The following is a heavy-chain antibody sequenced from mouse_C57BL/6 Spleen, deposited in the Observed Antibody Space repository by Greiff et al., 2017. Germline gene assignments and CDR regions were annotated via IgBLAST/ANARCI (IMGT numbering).Heavy chain of an antibody. CDR3: AREAYGKYGCAY. CDR2: IRNKANNHAP. CDR1: GFSFSDAW. V-gene: IGHV6-6*01. D-gene: IGHD2-1*01. Sequence: EVQLVESGGGLVQPGGSMKLSCAASGFSFSDAWLDWVRQSPEKGLEWVAEIRNKANNHAPYYAVSVKGRFTSSRDESKSGVFLQINSFRAEDTRIYYCAREAYGKYGCAYWGQGTLVTVSA. J-gene: IGHJ3*01.